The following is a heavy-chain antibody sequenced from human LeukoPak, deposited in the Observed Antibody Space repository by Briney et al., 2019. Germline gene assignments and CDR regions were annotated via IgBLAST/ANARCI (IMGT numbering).Heavy chain of an antibody. CDR2: IKQDGSQE. V-gene: IGHV3-7*01. Sequence: ETLSLTCTVSGGSISSGDYYWSWVRQAPGKGLEWVAHIKQDGSQEYYVDSVKGRFTISRDSAKNSLYLQMNSLRAEDTAVYYCARGVPYDSWSGPHYSDYWGQGTLVTVSS. CDR3: ARGVPYDSWSGPHYSDY. D-gene: IGHD3-3*01. J-gene: IGHJ4*02. CDR1: GGSISSGDYY.